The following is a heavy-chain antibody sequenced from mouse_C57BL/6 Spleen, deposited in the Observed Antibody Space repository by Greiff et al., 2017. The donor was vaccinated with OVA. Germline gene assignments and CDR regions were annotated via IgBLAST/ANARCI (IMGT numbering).Heavy chain of an antibody. CDR2: IWSGGST. V-gene: IGHV2-2*01. J-gene: IGHJ3*01. Sequence: QVQLKESGPGLVQPSQSLSITCTVSGFSLTSYGVHWVRQSPGKGLEWLGVIWSGGSTDYNAAFISRLSLSKDNSKSQVFFKMNSLQADDTAIYYCASYGNYEGFAYWGQGTLVTVSA. CDR3: ASYGNYEGFAY. CDR1: GFSLTSYG. D-gene: IGHD2-1*01.